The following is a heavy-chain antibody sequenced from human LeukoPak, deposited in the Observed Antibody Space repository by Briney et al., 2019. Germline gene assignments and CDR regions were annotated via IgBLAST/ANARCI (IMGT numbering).Heavy chain of an antibody. D-gene: IGHD2-2*01. CDR3: AASLPNIVVVPATKGPFGY. V-gene: IGHV3-11*01. CDR1: GVTFSDYY. J-gene: IGHJ4*02. Sequence: GGSLRLSCAASGVTFSDYYMSWIRQAPGKGLEWVSYISGSTIYYADSVKGRFTISRDNAKNSLYLQMNSLRAEDTAVYYCAASLPNIVVVPATKGPFGYWGQGALVTVSS. CDR2: ISGSTI.